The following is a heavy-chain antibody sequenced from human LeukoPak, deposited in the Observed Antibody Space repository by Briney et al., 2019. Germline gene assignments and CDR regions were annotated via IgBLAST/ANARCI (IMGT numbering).Heavy chain of an antibody. CDR2: INHSGST. D-gene: IGHD2-2*01. J-gene: IGHJ5*02. CDR3: ARRPYQLLRSPNSNWFDP. V-gene: IGHV4-34*01. Sequence: SETLSLTCAVYGGSFSGYYWSWIRQPPGKGLEWIGEINHSGSTNYNPSLKSRITISVDTSKNQFSLKLSSVTAADTAVYYCARRPYQLLRSPNSNWFDPWGQGTLVTVSS. CDR1: GGSFSGYY.